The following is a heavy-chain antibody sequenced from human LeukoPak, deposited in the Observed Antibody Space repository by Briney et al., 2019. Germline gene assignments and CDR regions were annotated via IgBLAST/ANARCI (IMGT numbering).Heavy chain of an antibody. CDR2: ISAYNGNT. CDR3: ARDSVVSSAWGSGYFDY. V-gene: IGHV1-18*01. CDR1: GYTFTSYG. D-gene: IGHD3-22*01. J-gene: IGHJ4*02. Sequence: ASVKVSCKASGYTFTSYGISWVRQAPGQGLEWMGWISAYNGNTNYAQKFQGRVTLTRDTSISTAYMELSSLRSDDTAVYYCARDSVVSSAWGSGYFDYWGQGTLVTVSS.